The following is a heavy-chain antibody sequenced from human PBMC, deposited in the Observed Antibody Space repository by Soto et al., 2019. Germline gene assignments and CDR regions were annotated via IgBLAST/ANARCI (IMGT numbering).Heavy chain of an antibody. CDR1: GYTFVSYA. CDR2: INTGNGGT. V-gene: IGHV1-3*04. CDR3: AREGALGGPNWFDP. J-gene: IGHJ5*02. Sequence: QVQLVQSGAEVKKPGASVKLSCKAAGYTFVSYAVHWLRQAPGQRLEWMGWINTGNGGTQYSQKFQGRITITRDTSASTAYMDLGSLTSEDTAVYYCAREGALGGPNWFDPWGQGTLVTVSS. D-gene: IGHD3-16*01.